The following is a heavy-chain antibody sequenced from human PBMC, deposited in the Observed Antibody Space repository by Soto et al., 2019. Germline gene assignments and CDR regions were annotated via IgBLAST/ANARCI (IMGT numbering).Heavy chain of an antibody. J-gene: IGHJ6*02. D-gene: IGHD4-17*01. Sequence: GGSLRLSCEGSGFKFNTYGMHWVRQTPGKGLEWVAVIWYGGIKRHYADSVKGRFTISRDNAKNTLYLQMNSLRVEDTAIYYCAGDYLRLNTLNGNFYSFGMDVWGQGTAVTVSS. CDR3: AGDYLRLNTLNGNFYSFGMDV. CDR2: IWYGGIKR. V-gene: IGHV3-33*03. CDR1: GFKFNTYG.